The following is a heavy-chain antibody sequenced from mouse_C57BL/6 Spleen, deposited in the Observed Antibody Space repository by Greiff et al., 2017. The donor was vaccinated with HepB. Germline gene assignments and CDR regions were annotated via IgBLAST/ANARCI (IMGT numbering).Heavy chain of an antibody. CDR1: GYTFTSYW. CDR3: ARSGYYGSSDFDV. Sequence: QVQLQQPGAELVKPGASVKLSCKASGYTFTSYWMHWVKQRPGRGLEWLGRIDPNSGGTKYNEKFKSKATLTVDKPSSTAYMQLSSLTSEDSAVYYCARSGYYGSSDFDVWGTGTTVTVSS. V-gene: IGHV1-72*01. D-gene: IGHD1-1*01. J-gene: IGHJ1*03. CDR2: IDPNSGGT.